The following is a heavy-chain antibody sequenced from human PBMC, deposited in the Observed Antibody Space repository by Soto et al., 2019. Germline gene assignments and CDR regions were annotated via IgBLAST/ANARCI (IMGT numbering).Heavy chain of an antibody. V-gene: IGHV3-43D*04. CDR1: GFTFDDYA. CDR3: AKDLCSGSITTCYTRLDS. CDR2: ISWAGTRT. D-gene: IGHD2-2*02. J-gene: IGHJ4*02. Sequence: EVQLVEAGGVVVQPGGSLRLSCAASGFTFDDYAIHWVRQAPGKGLEWVSLISWAGTRTYYADSVKGRFTISRDNSNNSLYLQMNSLRADDTALYYCAKDLCSGSITTCYTRLDSWGQGTLVTVSS.